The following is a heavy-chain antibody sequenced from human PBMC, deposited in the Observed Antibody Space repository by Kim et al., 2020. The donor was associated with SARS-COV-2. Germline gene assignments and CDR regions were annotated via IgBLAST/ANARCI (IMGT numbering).Heavy chain of an antibody. V-gene: IGHV3-11*01. CDR2: ISSSGSTI. CDR3: ARHATYSSGWYEGGAFDI. Sequence: GGSLRLSCAASGFTFSDYYMSWIRQAPGKGLEWVSYISSSGSTIYYADSVKGRFTISRDNAKNSLYLQMNSLRAEDTAVYYCARHATYSSGWYEGGAFDIWGQGTMVTVSS. CDR1: GFTFSDYY. J-gene: IGHJ3*02. D-gene: IGHD6-19*01.